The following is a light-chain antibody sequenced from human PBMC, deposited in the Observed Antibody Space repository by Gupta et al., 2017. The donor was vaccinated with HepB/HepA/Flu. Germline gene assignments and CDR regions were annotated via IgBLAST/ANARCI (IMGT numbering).Light chain of an antibody. J-gene: IGKJ2*01. V-gene: IGKV1-39*01. Sequence: DIQMTQSPSSLSASVGDRVTITCRASQSISTYLNWYQQKPGKAPRLLIYIASTLQSGVPSRFSGGDIGTDFTLTISRLQSEDFATYYCQQRDNTPYTFGQGTMMDIK. CDR3: QQRDNTPYT. CDR1: QSISTY. CDR2: IAS.